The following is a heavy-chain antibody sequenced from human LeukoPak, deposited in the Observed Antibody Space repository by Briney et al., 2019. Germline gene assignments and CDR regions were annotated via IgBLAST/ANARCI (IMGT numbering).Heavy chain of an antibody. Sequence: GGSLIRSCAASGFTFSSYAMSWVRQAPGKGLEWVSAISGSGGSTYYADSVKGRFTISRDNSKNTLYLQMNSLRTEDTAVYYCAKASQYCSGGSCYSGEFDYWGQGTLVTVSS. CDR3: AKASQYCSGGSCYSGEFDY. D-gene: IGHD2-15*01. J-gene: IGHJ4*02. V-gene: IGHV3-23*01. CDR2: ISGSGGST. CDR1: GFTFSSYA.